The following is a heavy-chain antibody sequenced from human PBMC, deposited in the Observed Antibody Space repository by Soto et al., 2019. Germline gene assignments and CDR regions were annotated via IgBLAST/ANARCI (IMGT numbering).Heavy chain of an antibody. CDR1: GFTVSSNY. D-gene: IGHD5-18*01. J-gene: IGHJ6*02. Sequence: GGSLRLSCAASGFTVSSNYMSWVRQAPGKGLEWVSVIYSGGSTYYADSVKGRFTISRDNSKNTLYLQMNSLRAEDTAVYYCARDRPESRRGYSYGLIPEKNYYYYGMDVWGQGTTVTVSS. V-gene: IGHV3-53*01. CDR2: IYSGGST. CDR3: ARDRPESRRGYSYGLIPEKNYYYYGMDV.